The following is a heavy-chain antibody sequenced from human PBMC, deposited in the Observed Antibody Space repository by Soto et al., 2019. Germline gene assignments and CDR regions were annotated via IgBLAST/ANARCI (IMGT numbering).Heavy chain of an antibody. Sequence: PSDTLCLTYTVSGCSVRSDNDYRIWIRQPPGKGLECIGYVSYSGSTNYNPSLKSRVTISVDTSKNQFSLKLGSVTAADTAVYYCATRTVYRPLDCWGQGTLVKSPQ. CDR1: GCSVRSDNDY. CDR3: ATRTVYRPLDC. J-gene: IGHJ4*02. D-gene: IGHD4-4*01. V-gene: IGHV4-61*01. CDR2: VSYSGST.